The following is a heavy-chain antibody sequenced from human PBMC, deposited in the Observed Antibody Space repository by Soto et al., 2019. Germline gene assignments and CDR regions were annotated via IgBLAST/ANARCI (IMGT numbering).Heavy chain of an antibody. V-gene: IGHV1-2*04. CDR3: ARDSVGYCSSTSCSYGMDV. D-gene: IGHD2-2*01. J-gene: IGHJ6*02. CDR2: INPNSGGT. CDR1: GYTFTGYY. Sequence: ASVKVSCKASGYTFTGYYMHWVRQAPGQGLEWMGWINPNSGGTNYAQKFQGWVTMTRDTSISTAYMELSRLRSDDTAVYYCARDSVGYCSSTSCSYGMDVWGQGTTVTVSS.